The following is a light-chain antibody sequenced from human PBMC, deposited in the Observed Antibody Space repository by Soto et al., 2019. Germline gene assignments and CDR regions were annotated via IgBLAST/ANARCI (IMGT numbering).Light chain of an antibody. CDR3: CSHADSYTLV. CDR2: DVT. V-gene: IGLV2-11*01. CDR1: SGDVGAYNY. J-gene: IGLJ2*01. Sequence: QSALTQPRSVSASPGQSVTISCTGTSGDVGAYNYVSWYQHHPGKAPKLMIFDVTLRPSGVPDRFSGSKSGNTASLTISGLQAEDEADYYCCSHADSYTLVFGGGTKLTVL.